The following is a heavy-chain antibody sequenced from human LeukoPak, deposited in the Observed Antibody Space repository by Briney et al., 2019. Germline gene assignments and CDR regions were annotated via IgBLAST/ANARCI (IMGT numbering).Heavy chain of an antibody. CDR3: ARVGYSRSWHSGSAFDI. CDR2: ISNGDGTI. CDR1: GFTFSTYE. V-gene: IGHV3-48*03. Sequence: QSGGSLRLSYAASGFTFSTYEMNWVRQAPGKGLEWVSYISNGDGTIKYADSVKGRFTISRDNAKNSLYLQMNSLRVEDTAVYYCARVGYSRSWHSGSAFDIWGQGTMVTVSS. J-gene: IGHJ3*02. D-gene: IGHD6-13*01.